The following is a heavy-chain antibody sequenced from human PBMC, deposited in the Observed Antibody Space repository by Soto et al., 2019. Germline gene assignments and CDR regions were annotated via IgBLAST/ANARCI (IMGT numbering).Heavy chain of an antibody. V-gene: IGHV4-31*03. Sequence: SETLSLTRTVSAASMSRGGYYWTWIRQSPGKGLEWIGYIYYSGSTYYNPSLESRVAISLDTSRSQFSLTLHSVTAADTAIYYCARDRHNNFFDPWGQGTLVTVS. CDR2: IYYSGST. CDR3: ARDRHNNFFDP. CDR1: AASMSRGGYY. J-gene: IGHJ5*02. D-gene: IGHD6-6*01.